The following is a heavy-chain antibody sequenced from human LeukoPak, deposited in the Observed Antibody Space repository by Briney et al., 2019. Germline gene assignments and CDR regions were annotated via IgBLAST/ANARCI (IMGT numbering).Heavy chain of an antibody. CDR1: GYSISSGYY. D-gene: IGHD2-15*01. CDR3: ARQDLYYYYYMDV. CDR2: IYHSGST. Sequence: SETLSLTCAVSGYSISSGYYWVWIRQPPGKGLEWIGSIYHSGSTYYNPSLKSRVTISVDTSKNQFSLKLSSVTAADTAVYYCARQDLYYYYYMDVWGKGTTVTVSS. V-gene: IGHV4-38-2*01. J-gene: IGHJ6*03.